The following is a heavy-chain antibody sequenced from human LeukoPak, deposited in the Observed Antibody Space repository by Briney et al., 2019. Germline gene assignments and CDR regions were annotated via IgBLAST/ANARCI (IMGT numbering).Heavy chain of an antibody. CDR3: ARDRASAGGFDY. V-gene: IGHV4-59*01. Sequence: SETLSVTCTVSGASITSYYWTWIRQPPGKGLEWIGYIYYSGTTNYNPSLQSRVTISVATSKNQFSLKLSSVTAADTALYYCARDRASAGGFDYWGQGTLVTVSS. CDR1: GASITSYY. D-gene: IGHD2-15*01. CDR2: IYYSGTT. J-gene: IGHJ4*02.